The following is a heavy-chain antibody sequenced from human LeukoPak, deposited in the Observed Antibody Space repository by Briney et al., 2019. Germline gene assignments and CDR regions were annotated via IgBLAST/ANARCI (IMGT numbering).Heavy chain of an antibody. D-gene: IGHD2-21*01. CDR1: GFTFSSYA. CDR2: ISGRGGST. CDR3: AKIAEAVSSNYYFDY. J-gene: IGHJ4*02. Sequence: GGSLRLSCAASGFTFSSYAMSWVRQAPGRGLEWVSAISGRGGSTYYADSVKGRFTISRDNSKNTLYLQMNSLRAEDTAVYYCAKIAEAVSSNYYFDYWGQGTLVTVSS. V-gene: IGHV3-23*01.